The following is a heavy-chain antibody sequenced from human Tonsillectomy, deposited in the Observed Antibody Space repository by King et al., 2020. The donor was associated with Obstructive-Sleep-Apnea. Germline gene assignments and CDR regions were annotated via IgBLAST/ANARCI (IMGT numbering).Heavy chain of an antibody. V-gene: IGHV4-30-4*01. J-gene: IGHJ4*02. CDR3: AREGGRYCSSTSCSDY. D-gene: IGHD2-2*01. Sequence: MQLQESGPGLVKPSQTLSPTCTVFGCSFSSGDYYWSWSRHPPGKGLEWFGYIYYSGSTSYNPSLKSRVNISLATSKNQFSLKLSSVTAADTAVYYCAREGGRYCSSTSCSDYWGQGTLVTVSS. CDR2: IYYSGST. CDR1: GCSFSSGDYY.